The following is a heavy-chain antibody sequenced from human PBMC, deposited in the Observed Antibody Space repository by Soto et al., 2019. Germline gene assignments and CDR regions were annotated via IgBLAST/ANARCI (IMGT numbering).Heavy chain of an antibody. V-gene: IGHV3-53*01. Sequence: SLRLSCAASGFTVSSNYMSWVRQAPGKGLEWVSVIYSGGSTYYADSVKGRFTISRDNSKNTLYLQMNSLRAEDTAVYYCARVRVAGFVLEDWGQGTMVTVSS. CDR3: ARVRVAGFVLED. D-gene: IGHD3-10*01. J-gene: IGHJ3*01. CDR2: IYSGGST. CDR1: GFTVSSNY.